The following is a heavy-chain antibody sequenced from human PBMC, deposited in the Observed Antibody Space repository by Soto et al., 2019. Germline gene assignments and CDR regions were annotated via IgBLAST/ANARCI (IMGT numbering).Heavy chain of an antibody. CDR3: AKDQSPPLDPLRFLVSNWFDP. CDR1: GFTFSSFA. D-gene: IGHD3-3*01. CDR2: ISGSGGST. J-gene: IGHJ5*02. V-gene: IGHV3-23*01. Sequence: GGSLRLSCAASGFTFSSFAMSWVRQAPGKGLEWVSAISGSGGSTYYADSVKGRFTISRDNSKNTLYLQMNSLRAEDTAVYYCAKDQSPPLDPLRFLVSNWFDPWGQGTLVTVSS.